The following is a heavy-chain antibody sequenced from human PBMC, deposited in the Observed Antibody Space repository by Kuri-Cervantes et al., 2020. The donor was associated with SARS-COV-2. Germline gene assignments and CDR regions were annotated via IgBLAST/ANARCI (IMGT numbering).Heavy chain of an antibody. CDR3: AKVPGYGNYGYYYFYMDV. Sequence: GESLKISCAASGFTFSSYEMNWVRQAPGKGLEWVSYISSSGSTIYYADSVRGRFTISRDNSKNTAYLQLTSLRVEDTAVYYCAKVPGYGNYGYYYFYMDVWGKGTPVTVSS. D-gene: IGHD4-11*01. CDR1: GFTFSSYE. V-gene: IGHV3-48*03. CDR2: ISSSGSTI. J-gene: IGHJ6*03.